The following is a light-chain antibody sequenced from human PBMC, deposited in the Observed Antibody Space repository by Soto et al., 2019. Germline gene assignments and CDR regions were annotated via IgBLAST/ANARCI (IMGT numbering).Light chain of an antibody. Sequence: EIQMTQSPSSLSASIGDRVTITCRASESVRDYLNWYQQKPGTAPKVLIYAASSLQSGVPSRFSGSGSGTDFTLTISSLQPEDFATYYCQQSDSMPWTFGPGTKVDIK. J-gene: IGKJ1*01. CDR3: QQSDSMPWT. CDR2: AAS. V-gene: IGKV1-39*01. CDR1: ESVRDY.